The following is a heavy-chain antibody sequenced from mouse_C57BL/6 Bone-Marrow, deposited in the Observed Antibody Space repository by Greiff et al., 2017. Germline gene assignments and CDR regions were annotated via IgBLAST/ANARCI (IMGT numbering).Heavy chain of an antibody. Sequence: EVMLVESGGGLVKPGGSLKLSCAASGFTFSDYGMHWVRQAPEKGLEWVAYIGSGSSTIYSADTVKGRFTISRDNAKNTLFLQMTRLRFEATAMYDCAIVYYGSYYYAMAYWGQGTSVTVSA. D-gene: IGHD2-2*01. J-gene: IGHJ4*01. CDR2: IGSGSSTI. V-gene: IGHV5-17*01. CDR3: AIVYYGSYYYAMAY. CDR1: GFTFSDYG.